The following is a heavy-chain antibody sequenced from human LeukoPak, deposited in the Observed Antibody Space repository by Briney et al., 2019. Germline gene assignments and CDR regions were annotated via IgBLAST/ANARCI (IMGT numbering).Heavy chain of an antibody. D-gene: IGHD2-15*01. J-gene: IGHJ5*02. CDR2: INPNSGGT. Sequence: ASVKVSCKASGYTFTGYYMHWVRQAPGQGRAWMGWINPNSGGTNYAEKFQGRVTMTRDTSIRTAYMQLSRLRSDDTAVYYCARPRLDIVAFDPWGQGTLVTVSS. CDR3: ARPRLDIVAFDP. CDR1: GYTFTGYY. V-gene: IGHV1-2*02.